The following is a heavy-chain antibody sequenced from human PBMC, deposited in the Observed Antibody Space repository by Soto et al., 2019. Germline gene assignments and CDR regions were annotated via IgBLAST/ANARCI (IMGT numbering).Heavy chain of an antibody. V-gene: IGHV4-39*01. CDR3: ARLPSRHLVDY. CDR2: MFYGVST. CDR1: GSSINSSGYY. Sequence: SETLSLTCTVSGSSINSSGYYWGWIRQPPGKGLEWIGSMFYGVSTYYNPSLKSRVTVSVDTSKNQFSLNLRSVTAADTAVYYCARLPSRHLVDYWGQGTLGTVSS. J-gene: IGHJ4*02. D-gene: IGHD3-3*02.